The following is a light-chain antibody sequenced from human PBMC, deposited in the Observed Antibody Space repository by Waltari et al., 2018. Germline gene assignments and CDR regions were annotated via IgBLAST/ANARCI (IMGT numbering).Light chain of an antibody. CDR2: DKN. CDR3: HSRDASGSGGA. CDR1: SLRRYY. J-gene: IGLJ2*01. V-gene: IGLV3-19*01. Sequence: TQDPAVSVAMGQPVRITCQGASLRRYYATWSQQRPGQAPILVMYDKNSRPSGVPDRFSGSSSDDTASLTITGAQAEDEAYYYCHSRDASGSGGAFGGGTKLTVL.